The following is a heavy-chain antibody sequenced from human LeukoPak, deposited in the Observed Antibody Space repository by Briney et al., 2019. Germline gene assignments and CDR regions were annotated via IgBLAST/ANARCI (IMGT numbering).Heavy chain of an antibody. Sequence: SETLSLTCTVSGGSISTYYWNWIRQSPGKGLEWIGYTDYIGSTNYNPSLKSRVTISIDRSKNQFSLKLTSVTAADTAVYYCARHYYDSSGYHDDYWGQGTLVTVSS. CDR3: ARHYYDSSGYHDDY. CDR2: TDYIGST. V-gene: IGHV4-59*08. J-gene: IGHJ4*02. D-gene: IGHD3-22*01. CDR1: GGSISTYY.